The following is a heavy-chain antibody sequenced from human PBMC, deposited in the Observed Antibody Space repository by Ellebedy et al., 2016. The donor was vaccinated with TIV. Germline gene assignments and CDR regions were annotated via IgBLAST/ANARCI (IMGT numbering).Heavy chain of an antibody. Sequence: GGSLRLSXAASGFIFRNYYMSWIRQAPGKGLEWISYVSSSGDNVFYADSVKGRFTISRDNAKSALYLQMNSLRVEDTATYYCARDGNWKDDFWGQGTLVTVSS. CDR2: VSSSGDNV. CDR1: GFIFRNYY. J-gene: IGHJ4*02. V-gene: IGHV3-11*01. CDR3: ARDGNWKDDF. D-gene: IGHD1-1*01.